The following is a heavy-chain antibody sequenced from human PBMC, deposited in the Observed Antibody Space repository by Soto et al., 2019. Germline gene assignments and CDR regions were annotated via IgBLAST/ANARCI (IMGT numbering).Heavy chain of an antibody. CDR3: GRDMDYNYGSGSVNGHGI. CDR2: INVNSGDI. D-gene: IGHD3-10*01. J-gene: IGHJ3*02. CDR1: GYTFTAYC. V-gene: IGHV1-2*02. Sequence: QVQLVQSGAEVKKPGASVRVSCKASGYTFTAYCVQWVRQAPGQGLQWMGWINVNSGDIKYAQAFQGRVTLTRDTSISRGYMKLTRLYPGDPAGYYSGRDMDYNYGSGSVNGHGIWVQETKVTV.